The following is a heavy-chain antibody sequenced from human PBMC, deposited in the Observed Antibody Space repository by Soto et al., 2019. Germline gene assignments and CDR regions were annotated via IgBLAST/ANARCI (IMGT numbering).Heavy chain of an antibody. CDR2: ISYDGSNK. V-gene: IGHV3-30*18. CDR3: AKDGFVLVPAAHHPWYFDY. CDR1: AFTFSSYG. Sequence: GGSLRLSCAASAFTFSSYGMHWVRQAPDKGLEWVAVISYDGSNKYYADSVKGRFTISRDNSKNTLYLQMNSLRAEDTAVYYCAKDGFVLVPAAHHPWYFDYWGQGTLVTVSS. J-gene: IGHJ4*02. D-gene: IGHD2-2*01.